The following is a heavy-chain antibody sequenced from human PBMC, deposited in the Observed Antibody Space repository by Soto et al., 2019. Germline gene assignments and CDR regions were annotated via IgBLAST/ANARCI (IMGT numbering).Heavy chain of an antibody. Sequence: QVQLQESGPGLVQPSGTLSLTCTVSGGSINGYWSWVRQPPGKGLEWIGEIHHSGSTKYNLSLKSLVTISIDQSKNQFSLNLSSVTAADTAVYYCARHGGFYFDYWGQGTLVTVSS. CDR3: ARHGGFYFDY. V-gene: IGHV4-4*02. D-gene: IGHD3-16*01. CDR2: IHHSGST. J-gene: IGHJ4*02. CDR1: GGSINGY.